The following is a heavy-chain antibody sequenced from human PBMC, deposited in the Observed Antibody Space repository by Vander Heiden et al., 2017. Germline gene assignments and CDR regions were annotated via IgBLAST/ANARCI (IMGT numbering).Heavy chain of an antibody. CDR1: GYSVSSVYY. D-gene: IGHD6-19*01. CDR3: ARKVCPRGCSGWGGSYYFDY. Sequence: QVQLHASGPVLMKPSETLSLTCAVSGYSVSSVYYWGWIRKPPGKGLEGIGSIYHSGSTYYNASLKSRVTISVDTSKNQFSLKLSSVTAADTAGYYCARKVCPRGCSGWGGSYYFDYWGQGTLVTVSS. V-gene: IGHV4-38-2*01. J-gene: IGHJ4*02. CDR2: IYHSGST.